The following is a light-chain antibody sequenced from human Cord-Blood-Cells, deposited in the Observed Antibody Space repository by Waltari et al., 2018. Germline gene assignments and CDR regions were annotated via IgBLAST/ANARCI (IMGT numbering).Light chain of an antibody. V-gene: IGLV2-8*01. Sequence: QSALTQPPSASGSPGQSVTISCTGTSSDVGGSNSVSWYQQHPGKAPKLMLYEVSTRPSGVPDRFSGSKSGNTASLTVSGLQAEDEADYYCSSYAGSNNWVFGGGTKLTVL. CDR3: SSYAGSNNWV. J-gene: IGLJ3*02. CDR1: SSDVGGSNS. CDR2: EVS.